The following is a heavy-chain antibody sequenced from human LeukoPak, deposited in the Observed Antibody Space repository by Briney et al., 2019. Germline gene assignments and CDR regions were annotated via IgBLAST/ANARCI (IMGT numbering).Heavy chain of an antibody. Sequence: GGSLRLSCAASGFTFSSYAMHWVRQAPGKGLEWVAVISYDGSNKYYADSVKGRFTISRDNSKNTLYLQMNSLRAEDTAVYYCAKDNYRDYWGQGTLVTVSS. J-gene: IGHJ4*02. CDR3: AKDNYRDY. V-gene: IGHV3-30*04. CDR1: GFTFSSYA. D-gene: IGHD4-11*01. CDR2: ISYDGSNK.